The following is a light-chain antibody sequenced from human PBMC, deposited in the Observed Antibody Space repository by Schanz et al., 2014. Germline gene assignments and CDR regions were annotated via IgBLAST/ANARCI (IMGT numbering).Light chain of an antibody. Sequence: QSALTQPPSASGSPGQSVTIACTGTSSDVGGYNYVSWYQHHPGKAPKLMLYEVTKRPSGVPDRFSGSKSGNTASLTVSGLQAEDEAVYYCSSYADSNNLVFGGGTKLTVL. CDR3: SSYADSNNLV. CDR1: SSDVGGYNY. J-gene: IGLJ2*01. CDR2: EVT. V-gene: IGLV2-8*01.